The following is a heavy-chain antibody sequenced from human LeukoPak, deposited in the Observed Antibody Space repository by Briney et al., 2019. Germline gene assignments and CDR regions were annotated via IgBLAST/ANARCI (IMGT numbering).Heavy chain of an antibody. CDR1: GGSISSSNW. D-gene: IGHD3-22*01. CDR3: ARGSWGNYDSSGYHFDY. V-gene: IGHV4-4*02. J-gene: IGHJ4*02. Sequence: SETLSLTCGVSGGSISSSNWWSWVRQPPGKGLEWIGEIYHSGSTNYNPSLKSRVTISVDKSKNQFSLKLSSVTAADTAVYYCARGSWGNYDSSGYHFDYWGQGTLVTVSS. CDR2: IYHSGST.